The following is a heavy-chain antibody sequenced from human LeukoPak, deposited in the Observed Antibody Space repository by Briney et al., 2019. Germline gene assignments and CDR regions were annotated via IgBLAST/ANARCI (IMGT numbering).Heavy chain of an antibody. CDR1: GGSISSSSYY. J-gene: IGHJ4*02. Sequence: SETLSLTCTVSGGSISSSSYYWGWIRQPPGKGLEWIGSIYYSGSTYYNPSLKSRVTISVDTSKNQFSLKLSSVTAADTAVYYCAKGSRSNGYYFDYWGQGTLVTVSS. CDR3: AKGSRSNGYYFDY. CDR2: IYYSGST. D-gene: IGHD6-6*01. V-gene: IGHV4-39*07.